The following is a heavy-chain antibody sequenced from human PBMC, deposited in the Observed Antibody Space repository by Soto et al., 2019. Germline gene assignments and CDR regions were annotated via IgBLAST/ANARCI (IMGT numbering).Heavy chain of an antibody. J-gene: IGHJ6*01. CDR2: INPNSGGT. Sequence: QVQLVQSGAEVKKTGASVKVSCKASGYTFIGYYIHWVRQAPGQGLEWMGWINPNSGGTNYAQRFQGGVTMTRDRSISTAYMELSGMKSDDPAGYYCARVGGGLASLGYYGMDVW. V-gene: IGHV1-2*02. CDR1: GYTFIGYY. D-gene: IGHD3-10*01. CDR3: ARVGGGLASLGYYGMDV.